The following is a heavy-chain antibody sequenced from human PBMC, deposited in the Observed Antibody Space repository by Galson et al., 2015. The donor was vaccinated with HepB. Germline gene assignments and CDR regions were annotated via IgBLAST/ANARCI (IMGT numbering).Heavy chain of an antibody. CDR2: IWYDETNK. CDR1: GFTFSSHG. CDR3: VKDGGYCSSTSCHIYFYGLDV. D-gene: IGHD2-2*01. Sequence: SLRLSCAASGFTFSSHGMHWVRQAPGKGLEWVAVIWYDETNKNYADSVKGRFIISRDNSKNTLYLQMNSLRADDTAVYYCVKDGGYCSSTSCHIYFYGLDVWGQGTTVTVSS. V-gene: IGHV3-33*06. J-gene: IGHJ6*02.